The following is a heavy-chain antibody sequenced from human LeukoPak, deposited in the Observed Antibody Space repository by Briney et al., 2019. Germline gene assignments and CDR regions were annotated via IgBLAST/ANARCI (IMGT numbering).Heavy chain of an antibody. CDR3: ARAGAYYFDY. CDR2: ITASSSTE. Sequence: PGGSLRLSCAASGFTFSSSSMNWVRQAPGKGLEWVSYITASSSTEYYADSVKGRFTISRDNAKNSLYLQMNSLRAEDTAVYYCARAGAYYFDYWGQGTLVTVSS. J-gene: IGHJ4*02. CDR1: GFTFSSSS. V-gene: IGHV3-48*04.